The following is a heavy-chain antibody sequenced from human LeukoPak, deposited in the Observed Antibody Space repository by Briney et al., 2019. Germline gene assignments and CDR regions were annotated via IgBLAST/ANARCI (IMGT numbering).Heavy chain of an antibody. Sequence: ASVKLSCKASGYTFTSYDINWGRQATGQGLEWMGWTNPNSGNTGYEQKFQGRVTITRNTSISTAYMELSSLRSEDTAVYYCARVIGKSTNYYYYMDAWGKGTTVTISS. CDR1: GYTFTSYD. V-gene: IGHV1-8*03. CDR3: ARVIGKSTNYYYYMDA. D-gene: IGHD5/OR15-5a*01. CDR2: TNPNSGNT. J-gene: IGHJ6*03.